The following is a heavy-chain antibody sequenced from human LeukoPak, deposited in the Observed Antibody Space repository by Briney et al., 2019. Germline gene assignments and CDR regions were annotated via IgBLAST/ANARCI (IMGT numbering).Heavy chain of an antibody. J-gene: IGHJ3*02. V-gene: IGHV4-39*02. Sequence: SETLSLTCTVSGGSISSTTYYWGWIRQPPGKGLEWIGSIYYSGSTYYNPSLKSRVAISVDTPKNQFSLKLSSVTAADTAVYYCARDTGGITIFGVAIPGDAFDIWGQGTMVTVSS. CDR2: IYYSGST. CDR1: GGSISSTTYY. D-gene: IGHD3-3*01. CDR3: ARDTGGITIFGVAIPGDAFDI.